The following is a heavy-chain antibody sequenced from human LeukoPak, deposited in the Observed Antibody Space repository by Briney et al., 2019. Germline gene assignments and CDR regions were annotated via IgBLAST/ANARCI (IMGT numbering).Heavy chain of an antibody. CDR2: IWYDGSSK. J-gene: IGHJ3*02. V-gene: IGHV3-33*01. CDR1: GFTFSSYG. Sequence: GGSLRLSCAASGFTFSSYGMQWVRRAPGKGREWVAVIWYDGSSKYYADSVKGRFTISRDNSKNTLYLQMDSLTAEDTAVYYCARRHFDAFDIWGQGTVVTVSS. CDR3: ARRHFDAFDI.